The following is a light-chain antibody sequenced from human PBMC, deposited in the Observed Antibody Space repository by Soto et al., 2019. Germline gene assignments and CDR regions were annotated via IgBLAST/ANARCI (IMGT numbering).Light chain of an antibody. Sequence: DLQMTQSPSSVSASVGDRVTITCRASQGISRWLAWYQQKPGKAPKLLIYTATILQSGVPSRFSGSGSGTEFTLTISRLQPEDFATYYCQQANSFPWTFGQGTKVEI. CDR1: QGISRW. J-gene: IGKJ1*01. CDR3: QQANSFPWT. V-gene: IGKV1-12*01. CDR2: TAT.